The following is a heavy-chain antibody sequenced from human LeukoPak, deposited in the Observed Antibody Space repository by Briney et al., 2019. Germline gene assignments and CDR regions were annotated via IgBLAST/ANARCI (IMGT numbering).Heavy chain of an antibody. Sequence: SETLSLTCTVSGGSISSYYWTWIRRPAGKGLEWIGHIYSSGSANYSPSLKSRVIMSVDTSKNQFSLKLSSVTAADTAVYYCAREVRCSTTRCYGLFDYWGQGTLVTVSS. D-gene: IGHD2-2*01. CDR3: AREVRCSTTRCYGLFDY. CDR1: GGSISSYY. V-gene: IGHV4-4*07. J-gene: IGHJ4*02. CDR2: IYSSGSA.